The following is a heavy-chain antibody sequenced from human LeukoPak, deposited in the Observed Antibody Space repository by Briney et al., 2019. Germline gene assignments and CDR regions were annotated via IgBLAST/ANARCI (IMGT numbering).Heavy chain of an antibody. V-gene: IGHV1-69*04. CDR1: GGTFSSYA. CDR3: ARDRIRTSYGMDV. J-gene: IGHJ6*02. Sequence: ASVKVSCKASGGTFSSYAISWVRQAPGQGLEWMGRIIPILGIANYAQKFQGRVTITADKSTSTAYMELSSLRSEDTAVYYCARDRIRTSYGMDVWGQGTTVTVSS. D-gene: IGHD2/OR15-2a*01. CDR2: IIPILGIA.